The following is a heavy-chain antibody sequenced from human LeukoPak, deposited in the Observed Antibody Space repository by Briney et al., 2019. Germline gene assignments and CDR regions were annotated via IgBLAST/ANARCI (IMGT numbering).Heavy chain of an antibody. Sequence: GGSLRLSCVASDFTFSSYTMMWVRQGPGKALEWVSVIGTRGDGIHYADSVKGRFTISRDDSKNTLYLQMNSLRAEDTAVYYCARDPNWGSGYWGQGTLVTVSS. CDR3: ARDPNWGSGY. V-gene: IGHV3-23*01. J-gene: IGHJ4*02. CDR2: IGTRGDGI. CDR1: DFTFSSYT. D-gene: IGHD7-27*01.